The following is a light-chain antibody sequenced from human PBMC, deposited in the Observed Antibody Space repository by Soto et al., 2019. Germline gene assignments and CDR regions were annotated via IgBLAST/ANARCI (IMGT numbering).Light chain of an antibody. J-gene: IGLJ1*01. Sequence: QSALTQPASVSGSPGQSITISCTGTSDDIGSFKYVSWYQQHPDQAPKLVIFDVSNRPSGLFNRFSGSKSGNTASLTISGLQTEDEADYYCCSYTPNSALVVLGSATKVTVL. CDR2: DVS. CDR1: SDDIGSFKY. CDR3: CSYTPNSALVV. V-gene: IGLV2-14*03.